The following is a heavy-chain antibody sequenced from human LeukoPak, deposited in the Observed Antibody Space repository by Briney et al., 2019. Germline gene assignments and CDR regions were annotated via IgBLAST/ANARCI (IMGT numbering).Heavy chain of an antibody. CDR3: ASDRRWESPYLDY. D-gene: IGHD1-26*01. CDR2: ISSSGSTI. J-gene: IGHJ4*02. V-gene: IGHV3-11*01. CDR1: GFTFSDYY. Sequence: PGGSLRVSCAASGFTFSDYYMSWIRQAPGKGLEWVSYISSSGSTIYYADSVKGRFTISRDNAKNSLYLQMNSLRAEDTAVYYCASDRRWESPYLDYWGQGTLVTVSS.